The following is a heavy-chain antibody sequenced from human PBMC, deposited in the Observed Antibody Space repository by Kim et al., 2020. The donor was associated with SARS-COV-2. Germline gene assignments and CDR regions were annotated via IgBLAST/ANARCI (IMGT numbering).Heavy chain of an antibody. D-gene: IGHD1-1*01. CDR1: GGSLSGYS. Sequence: SETLSLTCAVYGGSLSGYSRNWIRQRPGKGLEWIGEINHSGGTKYSPSLKSRVTMSIDNTKNQFSFRLRILIAADRARNCCSGGHTGVGPSHVFDV. CDR2: INHSGGT. V-gene: IGHV4-34*01. CDR3: SGGHTGVGPSHVFDV. J-gene: IGHJ3*01.